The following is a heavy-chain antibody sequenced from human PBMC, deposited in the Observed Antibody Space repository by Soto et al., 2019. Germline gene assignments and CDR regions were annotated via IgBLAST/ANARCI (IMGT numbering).Heavy chain of an antibody. J-gene: IGHJ4*02. CDR3: ARVPTGPMTIFGVLMTYYFDY. D-gene: IGHD3-3*01. CDR2: INHSGST. Sequence: QVHLQKWGAGLLKPSETLSLTCAVYGGSFGGYYCSWIRQPPGKGLEWIGEINHSGSTNYNPSLKSRVIISVDTSKNQFSLKLSSVTAADTAVYYCARVPTGPMTIFGVLMTYYFDYWGQGTLVTVPS. CDR1: GGSFGGYY. V-gene: IGHV4-34*01.